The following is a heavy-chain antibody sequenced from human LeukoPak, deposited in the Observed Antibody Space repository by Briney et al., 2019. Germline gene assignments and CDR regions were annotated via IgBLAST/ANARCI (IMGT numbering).Heavy chain of an antibody. CDR1: GFTFDDYG. Sequence: PGGSLSLSCAASGFTFDDYGMSGVRQAPGKGLEWVSGINWNGGSTGYADSVKGRFTISRDNAKNSLYLQMNSLRPEDTAVYYCVRHNAARAFDIWGQGTMVIVSS. CDR3: VRHNAARAFDI. J-gene: IGHJ3*02. V-gene: IGHV3-20*04. CDR2: INWNGGST. D-gene: IGHD1-1*01.